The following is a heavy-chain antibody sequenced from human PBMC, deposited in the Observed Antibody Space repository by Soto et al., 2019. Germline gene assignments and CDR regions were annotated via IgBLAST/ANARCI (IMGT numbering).Heavy chain of an antibody. CDR2: IYSGGST. J-gene: IGHJ4*02. V-gene: IGHV3-66*01. D-gene: IGHD3-22*01. CDR1: GLTVSTNY. Sequence: EVQLVEAGGNLVQPGGSLSLSCAASGLTVSTNYMSWVRQAPGKGLEWVSIIYSGGSTYYADSVKGRFTISRDNSKNTLYLQMNSLRAEDTAVYYCARDLYYYASTGYQYYFDYWGQGTLVTVSS. CDR3: ARDLYYYASTGYQYYFDY.